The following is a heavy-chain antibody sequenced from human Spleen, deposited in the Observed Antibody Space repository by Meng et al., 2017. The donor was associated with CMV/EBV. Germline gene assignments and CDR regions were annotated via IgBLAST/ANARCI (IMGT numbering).Heavy chain of an antibody. V-gene: IGHV3-7*01. D-gene: IGHD6-25*01. Sequence: GESLKISCAASGFTFSNYWMSWVRQAPGKGLEWVANIKLDGREKYYVDSVKGRFTISRDNAKNSLYLQMNSLRAEDTSVSYCARGSCASGPHDYWGQGTLVTVSS. CDR1: GFTFSNYW. CDR2: IKLDGREK. CDR3: ARGSCASGPHDY. J-gene: IGHJ4*02.